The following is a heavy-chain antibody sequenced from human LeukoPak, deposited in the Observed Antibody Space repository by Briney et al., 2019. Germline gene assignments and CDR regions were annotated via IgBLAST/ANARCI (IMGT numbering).Heavy chain of an antibody. D-gene: IGHD6-6*01. CDR3: ARLGKGGVAARRFDY. CDR1: GGSISSSSYY. Sequence: SETLSLTCTVSGGSISSSSYYWGWIRQPPGKGLEWIGSIYYSGSTYYNPSLKSRVTISVDTSKNQYSLKLSSVTAADTAVYYCARLGKGGVAARRFDYWGQGTLVTVSS. CDR2: IYYSGST. V-gene: IGHV4-39*01. J-gene: IGHJ4*02.